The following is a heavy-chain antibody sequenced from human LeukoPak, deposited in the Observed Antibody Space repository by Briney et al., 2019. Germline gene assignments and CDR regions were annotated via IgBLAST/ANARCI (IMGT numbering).Heavy chain of an antibody. CDR2: IDMGGRT. CDR3: AKGAGFRGTYWFDF. CDR1: GLTVSSNY. D-gene: IGHD1-26*01. Sequence: GGSLRLSCVASGLTVSSNYMSWVRQAPGKGLEWVSVIDMGGRTYYADSVKGRFTISRDNSKNTLDLQMNSLRVEDTAVYHCAKGAGFRGTYWFDFWGQGILVTVSS. V-gene: IGHV3-53*01. J-gene: IGHJ4*02.